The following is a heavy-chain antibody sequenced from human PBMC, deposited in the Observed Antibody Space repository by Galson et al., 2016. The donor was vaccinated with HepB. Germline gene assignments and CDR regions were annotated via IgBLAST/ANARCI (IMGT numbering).Heavy chain of an antibody. CDR1: GYTFTTYG. CDR3: ARDPRKIRYQLLEIYYYYYAMDV. V-gene: IGHV1-18*01. CDR2: INPNSGNT. J-gene: IGHJ6*02. D-gene: IGHD2-2*01. Sequence: SVKVSCKASGYTFTTYGISWVRQAPGQGLEWMGWINPNSGNTGCAQKFQGSVTMTWNTSTSTAYMELRSLRSDDTAVYYCARDPRKIRYQLLEIYYYYYAMDVWGQGTTVTVSS.